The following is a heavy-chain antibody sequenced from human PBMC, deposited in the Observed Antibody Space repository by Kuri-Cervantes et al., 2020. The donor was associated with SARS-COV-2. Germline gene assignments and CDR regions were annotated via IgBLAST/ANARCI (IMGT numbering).Heavy chain of an antibody. CDR3: ARGEGSRGLMVVFKWRGAGPLHF. D-gene: IGHD3-10*01. J-gene: IGHJ4*02. CDR1: GYSFNDYY. CDR2: INPNSGGT. V-gene: IGHV1-2*04. Sequence: ASVKVSCKASGYSFNDYYIYWVRQAPGQGLEWMGWINPNSGGTNYAQKFQGWVTMTGDTSLSISYMELSRLTSDDTAVYYCARGEGSRGLMVVFKWRGAGPLHFWGQGTLVTVSS.